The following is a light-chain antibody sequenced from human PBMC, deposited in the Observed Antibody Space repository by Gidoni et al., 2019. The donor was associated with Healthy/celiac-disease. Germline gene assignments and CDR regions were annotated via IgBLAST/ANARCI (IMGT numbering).Light chain of an antibody. CDR2: AAS. V-gene: IGKV1-39*01. CDR1: QSSSSY. Sequence: DIQMTQSPSSLSASVGDRVTITCRASQSSSSYLNWYHQKPGKAPTLLIYAASSLQSGVQSRFSGSGSGTDFTLTISSLQPEDFATYYCQQSYSTPFTFGQGTKLEIK. J-gene: IGKJ2*01. CDR3: QQSYSTPFT.